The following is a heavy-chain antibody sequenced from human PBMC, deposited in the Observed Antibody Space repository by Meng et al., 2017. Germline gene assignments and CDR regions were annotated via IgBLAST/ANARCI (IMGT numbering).Heavy chain of an antibody. CDR1: GGTFSSYA. CDR2: IIPIFGTA. Sequence: VKFSCKASGGTFSSYAISWVRQAPGQGLEWMGGIIPIFGTANYAQKFQGRVTITADESTSTAYMELSSLRSEDTAVYYCARGKKRITMIVVVITTDYYYYGMDVWGQGTTVTVSS. V-gene: IGHV1-69*13. CDR3: ARGKKRITMIVVVITTDYYYYGMDV. D-gene: IGHD3-22*01. J-gene: IGHJ6*02.